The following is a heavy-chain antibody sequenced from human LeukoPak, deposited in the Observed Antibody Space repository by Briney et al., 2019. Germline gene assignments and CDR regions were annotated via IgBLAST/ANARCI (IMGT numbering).Heavy chain of an antibody. CDR1: GFTFSDYY. Sequence: GGSLRLSCAASGFTFSDYYMSWIRQAPGKGLEWVSYISSSGSTIYYADSVKGRFTISRDNAKNSLYLQMNSLRAEDTAVYYCARVSIYYYYYGMDVWGQGTTVTVSS. CDR3: ARVSIYYYYYGMDV. J-gene: IGHJ6*01. CDR2: ISSSGSTI. V-gene: IGHV3-11*01.